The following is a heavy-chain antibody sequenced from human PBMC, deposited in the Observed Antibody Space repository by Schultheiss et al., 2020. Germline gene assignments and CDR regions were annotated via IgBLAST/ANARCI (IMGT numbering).Heavy chain of an antibody. CDR2: ISWDGGST. J-gene: IGHJ6*03. Sequence: GSLRLSCAASGFTFSDYYMSWVRQAPGKGLEWVSGISWDGGSTYYADSVKGRFTISRDNSKNSLYLQMNSLRTEDTALYYCAKDGGLYYYYMDVWGKGTTVTVSS. CDR3: AKDGGLYYYYMDV. V-gene: IGHV3-43*01. CDR1: GFTFSDYY. D-gene: IGHD2-21*01.